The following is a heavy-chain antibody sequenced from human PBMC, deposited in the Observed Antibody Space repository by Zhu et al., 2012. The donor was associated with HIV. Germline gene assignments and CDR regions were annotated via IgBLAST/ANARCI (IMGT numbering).Heavy chain of an antibody. CDR1: GGSFSGYY. Sequence: QVQPQQWGAGLLKPSETLSLTCAVYGGSFSGYYWSWIRQSPEKGLEWIGEIDHGGSTDYSPSLKSRVTISVDRSKNQFSLKLTSVSAADTAVYYCARHSRYDIVTGWGHFDFWGQGTLVT. CDR3: ARHSRYDIVTGWGHFDF. J-gene: IGHJ4*02. V-gene: IGHV4-34*01. CDR2: IDHGGST. D-gene: IGHD3-9*01.